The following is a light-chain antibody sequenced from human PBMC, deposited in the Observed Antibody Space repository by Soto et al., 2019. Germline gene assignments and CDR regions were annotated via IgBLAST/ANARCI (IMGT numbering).Light chain of an antibody. J-gene: IGLJ1*01. CDR1: SSDVGGYNY. CDR3: CSFTTTSTYV. V-gene: IGLV2-14*01. Sequence: QSALTQPASVSGSPGQSITMSCTGTSSDVGGYNYVSWYQQYPGKAPKLMIYDVSNRPSGVSNRFSGSKSGNTASLTISGLQAEDEADYYCCSFTTTSTYVFGTGTKLTVL. CDR2: DVS.